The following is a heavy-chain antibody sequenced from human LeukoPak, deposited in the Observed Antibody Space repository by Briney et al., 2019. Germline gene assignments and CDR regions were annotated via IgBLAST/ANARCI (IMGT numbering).Heavy chain of an antibody. V-gene: IGHV1-46*01. CDR1: GYTFTSYY. D-gene: IGHD4-17*01. CDR3: ARDGVHTAQAIYGETFDY. J-gene: IGHJ4*02. CDR2: INPSGGST. Sequence: ASVKVSCKASGYTFTSYYMHWVRQAPGQGLEWMGIINPSGGSTNYAQKFQGRVTMTRDTSTSTVYMELSSLRSEDTAVYYCARDGVHTAQAIYGETFDYWGQGTLVTVSS.